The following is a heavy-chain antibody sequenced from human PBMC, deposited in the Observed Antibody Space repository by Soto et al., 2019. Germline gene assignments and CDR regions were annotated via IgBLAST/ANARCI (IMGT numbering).Heavy chain of an antibody. V-gene: IGHV4-34*01. CDR1: GGSFSGYY. J-gene: IGHJ6*02. CDR3: ARHTCLDRPYWTNGVSTNYGMDV. Sequence: SETLSLTCAVYGGSFSGYYWSWIRQPPGKGLEWIGEINHSGSTNYNPSLKSRVTISVDTSKNQFSLKLSSVTAADTAVYYCARHTCLDRPYWTNGVSTNYGMDVWGQGTTVTVSS. D-gene: IGHD2-8*01. CDR2: INHSGST.